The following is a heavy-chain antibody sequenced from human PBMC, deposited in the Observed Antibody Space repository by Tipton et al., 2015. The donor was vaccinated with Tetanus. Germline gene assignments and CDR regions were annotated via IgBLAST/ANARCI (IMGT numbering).Heavy chain of an antibody. Sequence: LRLSCTVSGGSISSGGYYWSWIRQHPGKGLEWIGYIYYSGTTYYSPSLKSRVTISVDTSNNHFSLKLSSVTAADTAVYYCARDHGITWGGMGYYYGMDVWGQGTTVTVSS. CDR3: ARDHGITWGGMGYYYGMDV. J-gene: IGHJ6*02. D-gene: IGHD3-16*01. V-gene: IGHV4-31*02. CDR1: GGSISSGGYY. CDR2: IYYSGTT.